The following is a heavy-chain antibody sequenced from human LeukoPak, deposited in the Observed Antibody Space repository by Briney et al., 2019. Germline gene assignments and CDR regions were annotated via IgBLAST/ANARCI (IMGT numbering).Heavy chain of an antibody. CDR1: EFTFTNYW. V-gene: IGHV5-51*01. CDR2: IYPGDSDT. Sequence: GESLKISCKGSEFTFTNYWIGWVRQMPGKGLEWMGIIYPGDSDTRYSPSFQGQVTISADKSISTAYLQWSSLKASDTAMYYCARGSVGGQWRYSYGPPEYYGMDVWGQGTTVTVSS. J-gene: IGHJ6*02. CDR3: ARGSVGGQWRYSYGPPEYYGMDV. D-gene: IGHD5-18*01.